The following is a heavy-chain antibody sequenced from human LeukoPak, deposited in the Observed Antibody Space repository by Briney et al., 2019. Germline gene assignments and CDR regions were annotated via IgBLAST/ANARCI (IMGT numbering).Heavy chain of an antibody. Sequence: GGSLRLSCAASGFTFSSYGMHWVRQAPGKGLEWVAVISYDGSNKYYADSVKGRFTISRDNSKNTLYLQMNSLRAEDTTVYYCARGRYSSSWYPRTPDYWGQGTLVTVSS. D-gene: IGHD6-13*01. J-gene: IGHJ4*02. CDR2: ISYDGSNK. V-gene: IGHV3-30*03. CDR1: GFTFSSYG. CDR3: ARGRYSSSWYPRTPDY.